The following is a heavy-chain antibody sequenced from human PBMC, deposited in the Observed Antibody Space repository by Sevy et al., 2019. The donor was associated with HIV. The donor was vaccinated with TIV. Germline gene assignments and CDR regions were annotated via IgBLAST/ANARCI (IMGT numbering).Heavy chain of an antibody. J-gene: IGHJ5*02. Sequence: SETLSLTCAVSGYSISSGYYWGWIRQPPGKGLEWIGSIFHSGSTYYNPSHKSRVTISVDTSKNQFSLKLSSVSAADTAVYFCARTPSSYDSSGRYYPWFDPWGQGTLVTVSS. V-gene: IGHV4-38-2*01. D-gene: IGHD3-22*01. CDR3: ARTPSSYDSSGRYYPWFDP. CDR2: IFHSGST. CDR1: GYSISSGYY.